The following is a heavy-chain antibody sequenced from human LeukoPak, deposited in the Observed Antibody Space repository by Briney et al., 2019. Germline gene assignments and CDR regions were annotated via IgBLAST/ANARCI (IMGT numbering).Heavy chain of an antibody. D-gene: IGHD3-16*01. CDR3: ARRGGYSDY. CDR1: GFTFSSYW. Sequence: GGSLRLSCAASGFTFSSYWMSWVRQAPGKGLEWVANIRQDGSDKLYVDSVKGRFTISRDNAKNSLYLQMNSLRAEDTVVYYCARRGGYSDYWGQGTLVTVSS. J-gene: IGHJ4*02. V-gene: IGHV3-7*01. CDR2: IRQDGSDK.